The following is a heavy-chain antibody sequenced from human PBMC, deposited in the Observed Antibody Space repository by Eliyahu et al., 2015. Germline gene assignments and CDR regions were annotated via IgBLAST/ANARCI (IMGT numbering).Heavy chain of an antibody. D-gene: IGHD3-22*01. Sequence: EVQLVQSGAEVKKPGATVKISCKVSGYTFTDYYMHWVQQAPGKGLEWMGLVDPEDGETIYAEKFQGRVTITADTSTDTAYMELSSLRSEDTAVYYCATVPFGYYDSSGYYYGGVDYWGQGTLVTVSS. CDR3: ATVPFGYYDSSGYYYGGVDY. CDR1: GYTFTDYY. CDR2: VDPEDGET. V-gene: IGHV1-69-2*01. J-gene: IGHJ4*02.